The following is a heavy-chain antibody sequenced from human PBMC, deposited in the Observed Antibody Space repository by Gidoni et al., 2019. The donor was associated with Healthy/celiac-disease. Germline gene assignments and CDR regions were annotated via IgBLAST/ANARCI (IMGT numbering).Heavy chain of an antibody. Sequence: QVQLVQSGAEVKKPGASVKVSCKASGYTFTGYYMHWVRQAPGQGLEWMGWINPNSGGTNYAQKFQGRVTMTRDTSISTAYMELSRLRSDDTAVYYCARGTVTMVRGVISSFDYWGQGTLVTVSS. CDR2: INPNSGGT. V-gene: IGHV1-2*02. CDR3: ARGTVTMVRGVISSFDY. CDR1: GYTFTGYY. D-gene: IGHD3-10*01. J-gene: IGHJ4*02.